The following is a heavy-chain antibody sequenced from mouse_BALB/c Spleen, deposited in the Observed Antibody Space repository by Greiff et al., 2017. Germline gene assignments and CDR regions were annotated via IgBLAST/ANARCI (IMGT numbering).Heavy chain of an antibody. CDR2: ISSGGST. CDR1: GFTFSSYA. V-gene: IGHV5-6-5*01. J-gene: IGHJ2*01. D-gene: IGHD1-1*01. CDR3: ARVITTVVVPYFDY. Sequence: EVHLVESGGGLVKPGGSLKLSCAASGFTFSSYAMSWVRQTPEKRLEWVASISSGGSTYYPDSVKGRFTISRDNARNILYLQMSSLRSEDTAMYYCARVITTVVVPYFDYWGQGTTLTVSS.